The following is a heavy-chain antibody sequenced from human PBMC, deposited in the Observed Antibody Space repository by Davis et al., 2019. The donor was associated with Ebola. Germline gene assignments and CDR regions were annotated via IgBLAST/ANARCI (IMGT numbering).Heavy chain of an antibody. D-gene: IGHD3-16*01. CDR1: GFSISGGYY. CDR3: ASGLWGSRGMDV. V-gene: IGHV4-38-2*02. J-gene: IGHJ6*04. Sequence: SETLSLTCSVSGFSISGGYYWGWIRQAPGKGMEWIGSISHSGSTYFTPSLASRVTISIDTSKNQFSLSLSSVTAADTAVYYCASGLWGSRGMDVWGKGTTVTVSS. CDR2: ISHSGST.